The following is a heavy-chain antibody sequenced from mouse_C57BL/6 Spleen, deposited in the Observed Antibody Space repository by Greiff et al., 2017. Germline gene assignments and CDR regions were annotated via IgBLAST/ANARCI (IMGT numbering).Heavy chain of an antibody. Sequence: EVKLQESGPGLVKPSQSLSLTCSVTGYSITSGYYWNWIRQFPGNKLEWLGYISYDGSNNYNPSLKNRISITRDTSKNQFFLKLNSVTTEDTATYYCAREGLTTVVDYRGQGTTLTGSA. CDR3: AREGLTTVVDY. CDR1: GYSITSGYY. J-gene: IGHJ2*01. D-gene: IGHD1-1*01. V-gene: IGHV3-6*01. CDR2: ISYDGSN.